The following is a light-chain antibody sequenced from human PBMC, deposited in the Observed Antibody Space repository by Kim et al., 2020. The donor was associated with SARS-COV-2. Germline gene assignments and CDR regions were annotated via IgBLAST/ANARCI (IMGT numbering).Light chain of an antibody. CDR3: QQYDNWPRT. CDR2: NTS. J-gene: IGKJ1*01. CDR1: RDISGN. V-gene: IGKV3-15*01. Sequence: EIVMTQSPATLSVSPGEGATLSCRASRDISGNLAWYQQKPGQAPRLLIFNTSTRPNGISARFSGRGSGTEFTLTISNLQSEDFAIYYCQQYDNWPRTFGQGTKVDIK.